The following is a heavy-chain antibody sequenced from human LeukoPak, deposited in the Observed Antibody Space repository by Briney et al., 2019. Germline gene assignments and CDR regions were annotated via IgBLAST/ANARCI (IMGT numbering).Heavy chain of an antibody. CDR1: GGSISSGGYY. Sequence: SETLSLTCTVSGGSISSGGYYWSWIRQHPGKGLEWIGYIYYSGNTFYNPSLKSRVTLSVDTSKNQFSLNLSSVTAADTAVYFCARDNMRSYLDYWGQGTLVTASS. CDR3: ARDNMRSYLDY. V-gene: IGHV4-31*03. D-gene: IGHD3-16*02. CDR2: IYYSGNT. J-gene: IGHJ4*02.